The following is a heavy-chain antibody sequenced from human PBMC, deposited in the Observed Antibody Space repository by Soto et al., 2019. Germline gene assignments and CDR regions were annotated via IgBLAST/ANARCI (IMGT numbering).Heavy chain of an antibody. V-gene: IGHV3-33*03. CDR2: IWYDGSEE. Sequence: QAQLVESGGGVVQPGMALRRSCAASGFSFKTYGMHWVRQAPGKGLEWVAVIWYDGSEEYYADSVKGRFIISRDNSKNMLYLQLNSLRADDTAVYYCVIDWSDALDIWGQGTLVTVSS. J-gene: IGHJ3*02. D-gene: IGHD2-21*01. CDR1: GFSFKTYG. CDR3: VIDWSDALDI.